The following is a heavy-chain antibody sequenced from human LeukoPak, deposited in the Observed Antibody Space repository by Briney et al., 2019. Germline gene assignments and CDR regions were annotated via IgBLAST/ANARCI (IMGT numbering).Heavy chain of an antibody. CDR3: ARATGYCSGGSCYSWYYFDY. D-gene: IGHD2-15*01. CDR2: INPNSGGT. Sequence: ASVKVSCKASGYTFADYYMHWVRQAPGQGLEWMGWINPNSGGTNYAQKFQGRVTMTRDTSISTAYMELSRLRSDDTAVYYCARATGYCSGGSCYSWYYFDYWGQGTLVTVSS. J-gene: IGHJ4*02. CDR1: GYTFADYY. V-gene: IGHV1-2*02.